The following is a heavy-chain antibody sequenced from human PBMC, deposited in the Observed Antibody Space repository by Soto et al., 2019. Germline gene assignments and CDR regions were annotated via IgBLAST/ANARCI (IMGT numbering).Heavy chain of an antibody. J-gene: IGHJ6*02. CDR2: TYQSGSA. V-gene: IGHV4-30-2*06. CDR1: GGSISSGGYS. Sequence: LSLTCTVSGGSISSGGYSWTWIRQSPGKGLEWIGYTYQSGSAYYNPSLKSRVTVSVDRSKNQFSLNLTSVTAADTAVYYCARDYYGMDVWGQGTTVTVSS. CDR3: ARDYYGMDV.